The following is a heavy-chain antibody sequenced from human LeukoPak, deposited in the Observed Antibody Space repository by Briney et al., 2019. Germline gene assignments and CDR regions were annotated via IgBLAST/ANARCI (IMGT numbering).Heavy chain of an antibody. Sequence: GGSLRLSCAASGFTFSSQNMNWARQAPGKGLEWVAYISTSGDSTKYADSVEGRFTISRDNAENSLYLLMNSLRVEDTAVYYCVKNGWLDYWGRGILVTVSS. CDR1: GFTFSSQN. D-gene: IGHD6-19*01. CDR3: VKNGWLDY. CDR2: ISTSGDST. V-gene: IGHV3-21*06. J-gene: IGHJ4*02.